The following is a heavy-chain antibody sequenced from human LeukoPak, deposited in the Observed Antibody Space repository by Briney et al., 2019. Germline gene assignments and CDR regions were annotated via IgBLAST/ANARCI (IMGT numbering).Heavy chain of an antibody. D-gene: IGHD4-17*01. Sequence: KPSETLSLTCAVYGGSFSGYYWSWIRQPPGKGLEWIGEINHSGSTNYNPSLKSRVTISVDTSKNQFSLKLSSVTAADTAVYYCARGVQKRILYGDASHFDYWGQGTLVTVSS. CDR1: GGSFSGYY. CDR3: ARGVQKRILYGDASHFDY. J-gene: IGHJ4*02. V-gene: IGHV4-34*01. CDR2: INHSGST.